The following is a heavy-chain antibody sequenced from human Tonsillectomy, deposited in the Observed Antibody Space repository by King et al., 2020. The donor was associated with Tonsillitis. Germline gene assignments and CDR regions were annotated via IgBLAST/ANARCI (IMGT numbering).Heavy chain of an antibody. CDR2: INSDGCST. CDR3: ARASPMVLPFDY. CDR1: GFTFSSYW. V-gene: IGHV3-74*01. J-gene: IGHJ4*02. Sequence: VQLVESGGGLVQPGGSLRLSCAASGFTFSSYWMHWVRQAPGKGLVWVSRINSDGCSTSYAESVKGRFTISRDNAKNPLYLKMNSLRAEDTAVYYCARASPMVLPFDYWGQGTLVTVSS. D-gene: IGHD4/OR15-4a*01.